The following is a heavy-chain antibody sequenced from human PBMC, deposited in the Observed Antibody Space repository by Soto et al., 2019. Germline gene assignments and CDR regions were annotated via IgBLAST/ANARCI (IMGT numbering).Heavy chain of an antibody. V-gene: IGHV3-9*01. J-gene: IGHJ6*03. Sequence: EVQLVESGGGLVQPGRSLRLYCAACGFTFDQYTMHWVRQAPGKGLEWVSSITWHSGTIGYADSVKGRFTISRDNAKNSLYLQMNSLRGEDTALYYCAKEMITFGDFNNYYMDVWAKGTTVTVSS. CDR1: GFTFDQYT. D-gene: IGHD3-16*01. CDR3: AKEMITFGDFNNYYMDV. CDR2: ITWHSGTI.